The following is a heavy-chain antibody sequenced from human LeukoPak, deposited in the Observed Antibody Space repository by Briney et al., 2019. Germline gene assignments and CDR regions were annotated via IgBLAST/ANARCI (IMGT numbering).Heavy chain of an antibody. D-gene: IGHD1-1*01. CDR2: INTDSSDI. Sequence: PGGSPRLSCAASGFTFSRYAMNWVRQAPGKGLEWVSYINTDSSDIHYADSVKGRFTISRDNSKNTLYLQMNSLRVEDTAIYYCAKPRAMTTGVGRYFDLWGRGTLVTVSS. CDR3: AKPRAMTTGVGRYFDL. CDR1: GFTFSRYA. J-gene: IGHJ2*01. V-gene: IGHV3-21*05.